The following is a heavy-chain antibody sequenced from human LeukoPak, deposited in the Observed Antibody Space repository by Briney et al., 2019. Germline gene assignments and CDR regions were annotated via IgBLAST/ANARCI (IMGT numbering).Heavy chain of an antibody. J-gene: IGHJ6*02. CDR3: VRDGNRGYDMDV. CDR1: GFTLRYYQ. V-gene: IGHV3-48*01. CDR2: INVVNGAI. Sequence: GGSLRLSCATSGFTLRYYQMNWVRQAPGKGLEWVSYINVVNGAIYYTDSVKGRFTISGDIATNSVYLQMNSLRAEDTALYYCVRDGNRGYDMDVWGQGTAVTVSS. D-gene: IGHD3-10*01.